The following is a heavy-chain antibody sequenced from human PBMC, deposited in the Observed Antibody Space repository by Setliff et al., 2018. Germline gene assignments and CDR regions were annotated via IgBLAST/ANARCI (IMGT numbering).Heavy chain of an antibody. V-gene: IGHV3-72*01. CDR3: TRTPCSSSRCLSQLDY. J-gene: IGHJ4*02. CDR2: TRTKARIYTT. Sequence: PGGSLRLSCVASGFTFSDHYMDWVRQAPGKGLEWVGRTRTKARIYTTEYAASVKGRFTISRDDSKNSLYLQMSSLKTEDTAVYYCTRTPCSSSRCLSQLDYWSQGALVTVSS. D-gene: IGHD2-2*01. CDR1: GFTFSDHY.